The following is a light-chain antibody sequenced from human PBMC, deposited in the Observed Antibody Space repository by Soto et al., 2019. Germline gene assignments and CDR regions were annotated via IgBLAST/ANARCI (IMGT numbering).Light chain of an antibody. CDR1: SSNIGSNY. Sequence: QSVLTQPPSASGTPGQRVTISCSGSSSNIGSNYVYWYQQLPGTAPKLLIYRNNQRPSGVPARFSGPKSGTSASLAISGLRSEDEADYYCAAWDDSLSGYVFGPGTKLTVL. J-gene: IGLJ1*01. V-gene: IGLV1-47*01. CDR3: AAWDDSLSGYV. CDR2: RNN.